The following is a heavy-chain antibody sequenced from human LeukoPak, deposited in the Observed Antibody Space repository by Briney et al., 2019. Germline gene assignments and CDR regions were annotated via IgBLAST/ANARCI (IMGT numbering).Heavy chain of an antibody. CDR1: GGSISNSSYY. CDR3: ARQGYGDYVGFYYYYYYMDV. V-gene: IGHV4-39*01. J-gene: IGHJ6*03. CDR2: IYYSGST. D-gene: IGHD4-17*01. Sequence: SETLSLTCTVSGGSISNSSYYWGWIRQPPGKGLEWIGSIYYSGSTYYNPSLKSRVTISVDTSKNQFSLKLSSMTAADTAVYYCARQGYGDYVGFYYYYYYMDVWGKGTTVTISS.